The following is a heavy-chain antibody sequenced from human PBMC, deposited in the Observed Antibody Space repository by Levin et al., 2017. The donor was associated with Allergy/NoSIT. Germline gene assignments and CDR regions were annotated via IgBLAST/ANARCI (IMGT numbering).Heavy chain of an antibody. J-gene: IGHJ4*02. Sequence: SETLSLTCTVSGDSISSGSHHWGWVRQPPGKGLEWIGSVYHTGTTYYRPSLRGRITISVDTSKNQFSLKLTSVTAAGTAMYYCAGEYSSSCAYWGQGTLVTVSS. CDR3: AGEYSSSCAY. V-gene: IGHV4-39*07. CDR2: VYHTGTT. D-gene: IGHD6-6*01. CDR1: GDSISSGSHH.